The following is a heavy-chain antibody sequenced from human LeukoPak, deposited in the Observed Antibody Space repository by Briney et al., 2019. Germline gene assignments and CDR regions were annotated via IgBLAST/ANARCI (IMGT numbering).Heavy chain of an antibody. V-gene: IGHV3-72*01. J-gene: IGHJ4*02. Sequence: GGSLRLSCAASGFTFSDHYMDWVRQAPGKGLEWVGRTRNKANSYTTEYAASVRGRFTISRDDSKNSLYLQMNSLKTEDTALYYCARVVSGTWSGAVIDYWGQGTLVTVSS. CDR3: ARVVSGTWSGAVIDY. D-gene: IGHD2-15*01. CDR2: TRNKANSYTT. CDR1: GFTFSDHY.